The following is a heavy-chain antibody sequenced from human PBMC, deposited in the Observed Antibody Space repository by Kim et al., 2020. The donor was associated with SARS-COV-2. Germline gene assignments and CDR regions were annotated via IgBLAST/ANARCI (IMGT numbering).Heavy chain of an antibody. J-gene: IGHJ4*02. D-gene: IGHD5-18*01. CDR2: ISWNSGSI. V-gene: IGHV3-9*01. CDR3: AKDMFVDTAMVLDY. Sequence: GGSLRLSCAASGFTFDDYAMHWVRQAPGKGLEWVSGISWNSGSIGYADSVKGRFTISRDNAKNSLYLQMNSLRAEDTALYYCAKDMFVDTAMVLDYWGQGTLVTVSS. CDR1: GFTFDDYA.